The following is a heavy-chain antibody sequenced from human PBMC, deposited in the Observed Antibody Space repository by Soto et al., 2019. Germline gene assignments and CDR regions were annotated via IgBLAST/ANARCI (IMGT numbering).Heavy chain of an antibody. J-gene: IGHJ6*03. CDR1: GGSISSYY. CDR2: IYYRGNT. V-gene: IGHV4-59*08. CDR3: AIHRGHCSGGMCYGPYYYYLDV. D-gene: IGHD2-15*01. Sequence: QVQLQESGPGLLKPSETLSLTCAVSGGSISSYYWSWIRQPPGKGLEWIGYIYYRGNTNYNPSIKSRVTISVEPSKNQFSLKLTSVTAADTALYYCAIHRGHCSGGMCYGPYYYYLDVWGKGTTVNVSS.